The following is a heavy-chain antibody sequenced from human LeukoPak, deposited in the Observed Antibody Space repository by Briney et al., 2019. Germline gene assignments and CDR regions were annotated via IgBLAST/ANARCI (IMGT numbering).Heavy chain of an antibody. J-gene: IGHJ4*02. CDR2: MNPNSGNT. D-gene: IGHD1-26*01. V-gene: IGHV1-8*01. CDR1: GYTFTSYD. CDR3: ARGSTPAWLFIVGATRTTAFDY. Sequence: ASVKVSCKASGYTFTSYDINWVRQATGQGLEWMGWMNPNSGNTGYAQKFQGRVTMTRNTSISTAYMELSSLRSEDTAVYYCARGSTPAWLFIVGATRTTAFDYWGQGTLVTVSS.